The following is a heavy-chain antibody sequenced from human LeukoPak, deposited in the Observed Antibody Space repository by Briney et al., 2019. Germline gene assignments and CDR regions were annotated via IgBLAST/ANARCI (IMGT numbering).Heavy chain of an antibody. CDR1: GDSVSSNSAA. CDR3: AREGLSGSYRLDAFDI. D-gene: IGHD3-16*02. Sequence: SQTLSLTCAISGDSVSSNSAAWNWIRQSPSRGLEWLGRTYYRSKWYNDYAVSVKSRITINPDTSKNQFSLQLNSVTPEDTAVYYCAREGLSGSYRLDAFDIWGQGTMVTVSS. V-gene: IGHV6-1*01. CDR2: TYYRSKWYN. J-gene: IGHJ3*02.